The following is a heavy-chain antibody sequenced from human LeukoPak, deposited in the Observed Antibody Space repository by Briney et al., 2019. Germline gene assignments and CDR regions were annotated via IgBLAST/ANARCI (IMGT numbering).Heavy chain of an antibody. V-gene: IGHV4-59*01. CDR3: ARDNWELPDYFDY. D-gene: IGHD1-26*01. CDR2: VYYTGST. Sequence: PSETLSLTCTVSGGSISSYYWSWVRQPPGEGLEWIGFVYYTGSTNYSPSLKSRVTISVDTSKNQFSLKLRSVTAADTAVYYCARDNWELPDYFDYWGQGTLVTVSS. CDR1: GGSISSYY. J-gene: IGHJ4*02.